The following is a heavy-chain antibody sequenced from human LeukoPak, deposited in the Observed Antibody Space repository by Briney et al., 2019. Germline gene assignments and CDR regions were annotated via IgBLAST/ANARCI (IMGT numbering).Heavy chain of an antibody. J-gene: IGHJ4*02. CDR2: ITGSGGNR. CDR1: AFTSSSHA. Sequence: PGETLRLSCAASAFTSSSHAMNCVRQAPGKGLEWVSGITGSGGNRYYADSVKGGFTISRDTSTTTLYLQMNSLRAEDTAVYYCARVPPGPRYYFDYWGQGTLVTVSS. CDR3: ARVPPGPRYYFDY. V-gene: IGHV3-23*01.